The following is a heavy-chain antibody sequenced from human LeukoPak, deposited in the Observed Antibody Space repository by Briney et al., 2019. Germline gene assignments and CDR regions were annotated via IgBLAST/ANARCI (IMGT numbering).Heavy chain of an antibody. J-gene: IGHJ4*02. CDR2: IWTDGVT. CDR3: ARGQVTPSDYFDY. D-gene: IGHD5-18*01. V-gene: IGHV4-61*02. CDR1: GGSINSGNYY. Sequence: SETLSLTCTVSGGSINSGNYYWSWIRQPAGKGLEWIGRIWTDGVTGYTPSLKSRVTISVDRSKNQFSLKLSSVTAADTAVYYCARGQVTPSDYFDYWGQGTLVIVSS.